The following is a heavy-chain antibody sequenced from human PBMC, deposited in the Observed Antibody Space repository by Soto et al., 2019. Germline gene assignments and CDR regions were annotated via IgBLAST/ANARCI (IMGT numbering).Heavy chain of an antibody. D-gene: IGHD6-13*01. CDR3: ASVWRQQLPFFDV. Sequence: QVQLQESGPGLVKPSETLSLTCTVSGGSISGNSWSWIRQPPGKGLEWIGYVSSSGSTKYNPSLTGRVTISVDTYKNPFSLKLTSVTAADTAVYYCASVWRQQLPFFDVWGQGTLLTVSS. CDR2: VSSSGST. CDR1: GGSISGNS. J-gene: IGHJ4*02. V-gene: IGHV4-59*01.